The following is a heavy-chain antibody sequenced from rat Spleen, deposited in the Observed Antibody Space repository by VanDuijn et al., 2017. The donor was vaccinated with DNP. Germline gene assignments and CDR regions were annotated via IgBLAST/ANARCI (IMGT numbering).Heavy chain of an antibody. CDR1: GFSLTSNS. V-gene: IGHV2-41*01. CDR3: ARSPETSYIYFPWAY. Sequence: QVQLTESGPGLVQPSQTLSLTCTVAGFSLTSNSVHWVRQSPGKGLEWMGVIWNNGGTRYNSVLKSRLSISRDTSKRQVFLKMNSLQTEDTATYYCARSPETSYIYFPWAYWGQGTLVTVSS. J-gene: IGHJ3*01. CDR2: IWNNGGT. D-gene: IGHD1-2*01.